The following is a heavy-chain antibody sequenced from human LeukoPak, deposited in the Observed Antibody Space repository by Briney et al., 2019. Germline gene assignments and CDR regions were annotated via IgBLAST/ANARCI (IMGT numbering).Heavy chain of an antibody. CDR3: ARRFCSGGSCYAFFAP. V-gene: IGHV3-21*01. D-gene: IGHD2-15*01. J-gene: IGHJ5*02. CDR1: GFTFSSYS. CDR2: ISSSSSYI. Sequence: PGGSLRLSCAASGFTFSSYSMNWVRQAPGKGLEWVSSISSSSSYIYYADSVKGRFTISRDNAKNSLYLQMNSLRAEDTAVYYCARRFCSGGSCYAFFAPWGQGTLVTVSS.